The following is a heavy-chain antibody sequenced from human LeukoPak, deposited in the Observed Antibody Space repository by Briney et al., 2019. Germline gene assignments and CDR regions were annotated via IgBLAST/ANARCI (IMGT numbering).Heavy chain of an antibody. CDR3: AKLEDYCSSTSCYQNFDY. J-gene: IGHJ4*02. Sequence: GGSLRLSCAASGFTFSSYAMSWVRQAPGKGLEWVSAISGSGGSTYYADSVKGRFTISRDNSKNTLYLQMNSLRAEGTAVYYCAKLEDYCSSTSCYQNFDYWGQGTLVTVSS. CDR2: ISGSGGST. V-gene: IGHV3-23*01. D-gene: IGHD2-2*01. CDR1: GFTFSSYA.